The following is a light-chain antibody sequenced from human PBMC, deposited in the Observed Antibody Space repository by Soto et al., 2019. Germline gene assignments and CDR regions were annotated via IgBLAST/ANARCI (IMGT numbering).Light chain of an antibody. CDR2: ATF. V-gene: IGKV1-6*01. CDR1: QGIRNE. Sequence: AIQMTQSPSSLSASVGDRVTITCRASQGIRNELGWYQQKPGKAPKLLIAATFNLQSGVPSRFRSSTSGTEFARSISSLQPEDSATYFCLQDYEYPRTFGQGTKLEIK. CDR3: LQDYEYPRT. J-gene: IGKJ2*01.